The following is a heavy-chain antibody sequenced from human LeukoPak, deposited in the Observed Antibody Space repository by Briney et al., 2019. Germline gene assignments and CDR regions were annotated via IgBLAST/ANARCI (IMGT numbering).Heavy chain of an antibody. CDR1: GFTFINYY. Sequence: GGPLSLSFAASGFTFINYYMSWIPKAPGKGRDWFSSFSSSGSTIYYADSVKGRFTISRDNAKNSLYLQMNSLRAEDTAVYYCAREPGDYGGTYDAFDIWGQGTMVTVSS. CDR3: AREPGDYGGTYDAFDI. CDR2: FSSSGSTI. D-gene: IGHD4-23*01. J-gene: IGHJ3*02. V-gene: IGHV3-11*01.